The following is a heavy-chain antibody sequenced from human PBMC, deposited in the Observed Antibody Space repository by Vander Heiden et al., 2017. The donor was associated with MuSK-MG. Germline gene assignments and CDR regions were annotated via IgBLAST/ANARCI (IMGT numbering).Heavy chain of an antibody. CDR1: GNTFTGSY. V-gene: IGHV1-2*02. Sequence: QVQLVQSGAEVKKPGASVTVSCKASGNTFTGSYMHWVRQAPGQGLEWMGWINPNSGGSNYAQKFQGRVTMTRDTSISAAYMELSRLTFGDTAVYYCTRRPDRSNCGGDCRNDAFDIWGQGTVVTVSS. CDR3: TRRPDRSNCGGDCRNDAFDI. D-gene: IGHD2-21*01. J-gene: IGHJ3*02. CDR2: INPNSGGS.